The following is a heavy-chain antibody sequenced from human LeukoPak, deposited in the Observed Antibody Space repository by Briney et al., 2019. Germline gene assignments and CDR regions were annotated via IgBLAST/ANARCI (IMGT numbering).Heavy chain of an antibody. CDR1: GFTFSSYS. CDR2: ISSSSSYI. V-gene: IGHV3-21*01. D-gene: IGHD4-23*01. J-gene: IGHJ5*02. CDR3: ARDLMDYGGNSENWFDP. Sequence: AGGSLRLSCAASGFTFSSYSMNWVRQAPGKGLEWVSSISSSSSYIYYADSVKGRFTISRDNAKNSLYLQMNSLRAEDTAVYYCARDLMDYGGNSENWFDPWGQGTLVTVSS.